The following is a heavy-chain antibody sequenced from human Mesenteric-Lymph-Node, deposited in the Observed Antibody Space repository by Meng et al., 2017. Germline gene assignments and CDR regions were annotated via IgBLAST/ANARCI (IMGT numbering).Heavy chain of an antibody. Sequence: VQRSSPCPSRATPSGPLSRPFSVPVGSISNMKRVIWFPQPPGKGLKWIGEIYHSGGTNYNPSLKSRVTISVDKSKNQFSLKLSSVTAADTAVYYCARVVTALWGYYFDYWGQGTLVTVSS. D-gene: IGHD2-21*02. CDR2: IYHSGGT. J-gene: IGHJ4*02. CDR1: VGSISNMKR. CDR3: ARVVTALWGYYFDY. V-gene: IGHV4-4*02.